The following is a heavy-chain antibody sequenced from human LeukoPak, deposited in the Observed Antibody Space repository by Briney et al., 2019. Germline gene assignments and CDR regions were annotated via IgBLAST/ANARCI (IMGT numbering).Heavy chain of an antibody. CDR3: ARVWQDYSGVDY. J-gene: IGHJ4*02. V-gene: IGHV3-48*02. CDR1: GFTFSAYH. Sequence: AGGSLRLSCAASGFTFSAYHINWVRRAPGKGLEWLSYISTTGTTIHYADSVKGRFAISRDNAKSSLYLQMNSLRDEDTAVYYCARVWQDYSGVDYWGQGTLVTVSS. D-gene: IGHD2-21*01. CDR2: ISTTGTTI.